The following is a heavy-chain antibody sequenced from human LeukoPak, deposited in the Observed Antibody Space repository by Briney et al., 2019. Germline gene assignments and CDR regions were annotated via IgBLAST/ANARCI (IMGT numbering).Heavy chain of an antibody. V-gene: IGHV1-18*01. J-gene: IGHJ4*02. Sequence: GASVKVSCKASGYTFTNYGISWVRQAPGQGLEWMGWISAYNGNTNYAQKLQDRVTMTTYTSTSTGYMELRSLRSDDTAVYYCARDLGSGWQRSFDYWGQGTLVTVSS. CDR2: ISAYNGNT. D-gene: IGHD6-19*01. CDR3: ARDLGSGWQRSFDY. CDR1: GYTFTNYG.